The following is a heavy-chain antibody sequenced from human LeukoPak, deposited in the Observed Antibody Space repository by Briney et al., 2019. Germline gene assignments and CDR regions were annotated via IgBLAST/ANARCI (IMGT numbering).Heavy chain of an antibody. CDR3: ARVRSTVVVTPTAFDY. CDR1: GGSFSGYY. CDR2: INHSGST. Sequence: SETLSLTCAVYGGSFSGYYWSWIRQPPGKGLEWIGEINHSGSTNYNPSLKSRVTISVDTSKNQFSLKLSSVTAADTAVYYCARVRSTVVVTPTAFDYWGQGTLVTVSS. V-gene: IGHV4-34*01. D-gene: IGHD2-21*02. J-gene: IGHJ4*02.